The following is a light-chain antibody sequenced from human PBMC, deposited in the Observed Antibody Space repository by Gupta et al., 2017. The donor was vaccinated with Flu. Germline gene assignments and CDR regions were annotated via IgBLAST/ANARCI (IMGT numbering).Light chain of an antibody. V-gene: IGKV1-27*01. CDR3: QKYNNAPPA. CDR2: AAS. J-gene: IGKJ4*01. CDR1: QDIGSY. Sequence: GDRVTITCRASQDIGSYLAWYQQKSGQRPKLLIYAASSTQSGVPSRFSASGFGTVFTLTISNLRPEDVATYYCQKYNNAPPAFGGGTKVEIK.